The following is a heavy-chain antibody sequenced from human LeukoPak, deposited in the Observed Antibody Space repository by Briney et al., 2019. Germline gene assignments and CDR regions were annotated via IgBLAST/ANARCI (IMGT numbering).Heavy chain of an antibody. CDR3: ARLLGSSLFDY. Sequence: NPSETLSLTCTVSGGSISSYYWSWIRQPPGKGLEWIGYIYYSGSTNYNPSLKSRVTISVDTSKNQFSLKLSSVTAADTAVYYCARLLGSSLFDYWGQGTLVTVSS. D-gene: IGHD3-16*01. CDR1: GGSISSYY. V-gene: IGHV4-59*08. J-gene: IGHJ4*02. CDR2: IYYSGST.